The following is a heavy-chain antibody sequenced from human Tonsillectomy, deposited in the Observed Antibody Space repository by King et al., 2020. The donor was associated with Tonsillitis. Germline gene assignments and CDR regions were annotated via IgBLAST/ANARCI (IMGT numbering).Heavy chain of an antibody. J-gene: IGHJ4*02. CDR3: AKHGDWAFDY. D-gene: IGHD4-17*01. Sequence: VQLVESGGGLVQPGGSLRLSCGASGFTFSNSWMGWVRQAPGKGLEWVANIKKDGTSKYYLDSVEGRFTISRHNAENSLYLQMNSLRDEDTAVYYCAKHGDWAFDYWGQGTLVTVSS. CDR1: GFTFSNSW. V-gene: IGHV3-7*01. CDR2: IKKDGTSK.